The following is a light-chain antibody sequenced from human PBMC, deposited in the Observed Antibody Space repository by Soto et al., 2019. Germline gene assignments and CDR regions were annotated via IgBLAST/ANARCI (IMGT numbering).Light chain of an antibody. CDR2: EAS. V-gene: IGKV3-15*01. CDR1: RSVSSN. Sequence: EIVMTQSPDTLSVSPGERATLSCRASRSVSSNLAWYQHKPGQAPRLLIFEASTRATGIPVRFSGSGSGTEFTLTIGSLQSEDSAVYYCQQYNDWPTTFGQGTKVDIK. J-gene: IGKJ1*01. CDR3: QQYNDWPTT.